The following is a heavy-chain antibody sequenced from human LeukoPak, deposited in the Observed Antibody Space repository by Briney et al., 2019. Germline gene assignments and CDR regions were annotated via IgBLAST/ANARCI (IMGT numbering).Heavy chain of an antibody. CDR1: GGSISRYY. CDR3: ARLDYYHFDY. CDR2: ISYSGST. J-gene: IGHJ4*02. D-gene: IGHD3-22*01. Sequence: SETLSLTCTVSGGSISRYYWSWIRQPPGKGLEWIGYISYSGSTKYNPSLMSRVTISVDTSKNQFSLKLSSATAADTAVYYCARLDYYHFDYWGQGTVVTVSS. V-gene: IGHV4-59*01.